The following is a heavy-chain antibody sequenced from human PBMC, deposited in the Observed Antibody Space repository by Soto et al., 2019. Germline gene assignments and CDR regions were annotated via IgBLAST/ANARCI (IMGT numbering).Heavy chain of an antibody. V-gene: IGHV3-23*01. CDR1: GFTFSSYA. CDR3: AKFGMATTKRSPPYYIDY. Sequence: GGSLRLSCASSGFTFSSYAMSWVRQAPGKGLEWVSSISGSGGGTYYADSVKGRFTFSRDNSKNTLYLQMNSLRAEDTAVYYCAKFGMATTKRSPPYYIDYWGQGALVTVSS. D-gene: IGHD1-1*01. J-gene: IGHJ4*02. CDR2: ISGSGGGT.